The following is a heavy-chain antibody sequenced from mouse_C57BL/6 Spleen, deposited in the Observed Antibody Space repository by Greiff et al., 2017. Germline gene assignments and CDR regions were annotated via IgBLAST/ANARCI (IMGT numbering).Heavy chain of an antibody. CDR2: ISDGGSYT. V-gene: IGHV5-4*01. CDR3: ASNYYYGSSPFAY. D-gene: IGHD1-1*01. CDR1: GFTFSSYA. Sequence: EVQVVESGGGLVKPGGSLKLSCAASGFTFSSYAMSWVRQTPEKRLEWVATISDGGSYTYYPDNVKGRFTISRDNAKNNLYLQMSHLKSEDTAMYYCASNYYYGSSPFAYWGQGTLVTVSA. J-gene: IGHJ3*01.